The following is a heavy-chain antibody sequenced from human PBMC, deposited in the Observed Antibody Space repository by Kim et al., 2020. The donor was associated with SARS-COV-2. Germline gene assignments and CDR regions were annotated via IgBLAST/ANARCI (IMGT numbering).Heavy chain of an antibody. CDR3: ARDSSGFYWWFDP. J-gene: IGHJ5*02. V-gene: IGHV1-69*04. Sequence: AQKFQGRVTITADKSTSTAYMELSSLRSEDTAVYYCARDSSGFYWWFDPWGQGTLVTVSS. D-gene: IGHD3-22*01.